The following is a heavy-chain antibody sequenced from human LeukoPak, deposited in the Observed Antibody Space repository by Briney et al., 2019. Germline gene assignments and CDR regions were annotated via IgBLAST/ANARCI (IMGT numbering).Heavy chain of an antibody. J-gene: IGHJ4*02. D-gene: IGHD3-3*01. CDR1: GYTFTSYG. CDR3: ARGRWSGTSLAYYFDY. CDR2: ISAYNGNT. V-gene: IGHV1-18*01. Sequence: ASVKVSCKASGYTFTSYGISWVRQAPGQGLEWMGWISAYNGNTNYAQKLQGRVTMTTDTSTSTAYMELRSLRSDDTAVYYCARGRWSGTSLAYYFDYWGQGTLVTVSS.